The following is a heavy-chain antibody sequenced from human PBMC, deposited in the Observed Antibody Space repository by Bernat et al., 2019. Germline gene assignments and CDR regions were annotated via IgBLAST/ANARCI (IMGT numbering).Heavy chain of an antibody. D-gene: IGHD2-15*01. CDR2: IKGKLKGGTT. Sequence: EVQLVESGGAWLRPGGSLNPSCQAPGLTSGNPGWTGVPQPQGKGRNWVGGIKGKLKGGTTDYAAPVKGRFTISRDDSKNTLYLQMNSLKTEDTAVYYCTSDCSGGSCDSLAPMDVWGQGTTVTVSS. J-gene: IGHJ6*02. CDR3: TSDCSGGSCDSLAPMDV. CDR1: GLTSGNPG. V-gene: IGHV3-15*02.